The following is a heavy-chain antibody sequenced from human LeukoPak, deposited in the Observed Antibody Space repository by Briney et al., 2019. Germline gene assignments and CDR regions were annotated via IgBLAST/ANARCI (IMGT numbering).Heavy chain of an antibody. V-gene: IGHV4-59*01. CDR3: ARGLEYYDSSGYHDYYGMDV. Sequence: PSETLSLTCTVSGGSISSYYWSWIRQPPGKGLEWIGYIYYSGSTNYNPSLKSRVTISVDTSKNQFSLKLSSVTAADTAVYYCARGLEYYDSSGYHDYYGMDVWGQGTTVTVSS. CDR2: IYYSGST. D-gene: IGHD3-22*01. CDR1: GGSISSYY. J-gene: IGHJ6*02.